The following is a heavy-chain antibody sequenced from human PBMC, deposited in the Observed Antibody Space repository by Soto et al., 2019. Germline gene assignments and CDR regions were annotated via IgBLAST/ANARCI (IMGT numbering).Heavy chain of an antibody. V-gene: IGHV4-34*01. D-gene: IGHD3-3*01. CDR1: GGSFSGYY. Sequence: SETLSLTCAVYGGSFSGYYWSWIRQPPGKGLEWIGEINHSGSTNYNPSLKSRVTISVDTSKNQFSLKLSSVTAADTAVYYCARGLRITIFGVVISDYMDVWGKGTTVTVSS. J-gene: IGHJ6*03. CDR2: INHSGST. CDR3: ARGLRITIFGVVISDYMDV.